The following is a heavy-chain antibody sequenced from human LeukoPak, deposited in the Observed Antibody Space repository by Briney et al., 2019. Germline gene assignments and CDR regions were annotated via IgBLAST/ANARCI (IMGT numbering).Heavy chain of an antibody. D-gene: IGHD3-3*01. CDR1: GGSISSYY. CDR3: ARGAELRFSFTYYYYMDV. V-gene: IGHV4-4*07. CDR2: IYTSGST. Sequence: SETLSLTCTVSGGSISSYYWSWIRQPAGKGLEWIGRIYTSGSTNYNPSLKSRVTMSVDTSKNQFSLKLSSVTAADTAVYYCARGAELRFSFTYYYYMDVWGKGTTVTVSS. J-gene: IGHJ6*03.